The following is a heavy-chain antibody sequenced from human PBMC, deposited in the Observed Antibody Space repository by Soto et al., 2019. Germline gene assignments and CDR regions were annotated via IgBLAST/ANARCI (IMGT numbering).Heavy chain of an antibody. V-gene: IGHV3-30*03. CDR2: ISYNGRNK. CDR1: GLTFSSHG. CDR3: ARGESLLDRFYM. J-gene: IGHJ3*02. Sequence: QGQVVESGGGVVQPGTSLRLSCTVSGLTFSSHGMHWVRQAPGRALEWLAVISYNGRNKYYRDTVKDRFSISRDNSKSTLSLLIQDLRNEDTAMYFCARGESLLDRFYMWGQGTMVVVSS.